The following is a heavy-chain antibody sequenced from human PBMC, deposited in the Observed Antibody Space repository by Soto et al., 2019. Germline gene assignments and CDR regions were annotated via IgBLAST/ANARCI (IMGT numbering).Heavy chain of an antibody. D-gene: IGHD4-17*01. CDR1: GGSISNYY. CDR3: SGEGYSDTYSSYQTLDV. Sequence: PSETLSLTCTVSGGSISNYYWTWIRQPAGKGLEWIGRMYTSVSTNYNPSLKSRVTMSVDTSKHQFSLNLRSVTAADTAVYYCSGEGYSDTYSSYQTLDVWGQGTTVTVS. CDR2: MYTSVST. J-gene: IGHJ6*02. V-gene: IGHV4-4*07.